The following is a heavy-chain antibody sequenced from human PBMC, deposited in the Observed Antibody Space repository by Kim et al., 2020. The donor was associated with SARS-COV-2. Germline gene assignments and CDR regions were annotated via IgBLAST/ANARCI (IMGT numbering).Heavy chain of an antibody. CDR2: IYYSGST. D-gene: IGHD2-2*01. Sequence: SETLSLTCTVSGGSISSGVYYWSWIRQHPGKGLEWIGYIYYSGSTYYNPSLKSRVTISVDTSKNQFSLKLSSVTAADTAVYYCARDSYCSSTSCYYYYGMDVWGQGTTVTVSS. CDR3: ARDSYCSSTSCYYYYGMDV. J-gene: IGHJ6*02. CDR1: GGSISSGVYY. V-gene: IGHV4-31*03.